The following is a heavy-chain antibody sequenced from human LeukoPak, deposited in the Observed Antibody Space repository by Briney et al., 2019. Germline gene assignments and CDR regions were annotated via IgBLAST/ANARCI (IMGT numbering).Heavy chain of an antibody. CDR3: ARGHGGYDSSGYLY. J-gene: IGHJ4*02. CDR2: IYYSGST. CDR1: GGSISSSSYY. V-gene: IGHV4-39*07. Sequence: PSETLSLTCTVSGGSISSSSYYWGWIRQPPGKGLEWIGNIYYSGSTYYNPSLKSRVTISVDTSKNQFSLKLSSVTAADTAVYYCARGHGGYDSSGYLYWGQGTLVTVSS. D-gene: IGHD3-22*01.